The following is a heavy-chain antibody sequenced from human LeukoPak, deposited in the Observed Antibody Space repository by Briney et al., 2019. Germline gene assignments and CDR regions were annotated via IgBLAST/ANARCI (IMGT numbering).Heavy chain of an antibody. CDR3: ARSISGVFNRFDY. V-gene: IGHV3-11*04. J-gene: IGHJ4*02. CDR2: IDNSGSAT. CDR1: GFTFTDHY. Sequence: GGSLRLSCAASGFTFTDHYMTWIRQTPGNGLEWLSYIDNSGSATYYVDSVKGRFTISRDNSKNTLFLQMNNLRAEDTAVYYCARSISGVFNRFDYWGKGTLVTVSS. D-gene: IGHD2-21*01.